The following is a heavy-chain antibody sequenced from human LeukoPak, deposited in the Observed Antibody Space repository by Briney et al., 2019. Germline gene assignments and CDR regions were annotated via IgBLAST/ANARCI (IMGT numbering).Heavy chain of an antibody. CDR2: INHSGST. J-gene: IGHJ4*02. CDR1: GGSFSGYY. V-gene: IGHV4-34*01. Sequence: SETLSLTCAVYGGSFSGYYWSWIRQPPGKGLEWIGEINHSGSTNYNPSLKSRVTISVDTSKNQFSLKLSSVTAADTAVYYCAGEGSSWPLDYRGQGTLVTVSS. CDR3: AGEGSSWPLDY. D-gene: IGHD6-13*01.